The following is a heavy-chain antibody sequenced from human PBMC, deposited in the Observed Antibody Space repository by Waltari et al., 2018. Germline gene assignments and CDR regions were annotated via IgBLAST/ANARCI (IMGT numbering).Heavy chain of an antibody. CDR2: IYTSGST. CDR3: ARALHPEHIVVVPAAISSYYYYMDV. V-gene: IGHV4-61*02. J-gene: IGHJ6*03. D-gene: IGHD2-2*01. CDR1: GGSISSGSYY. Sequence: QVQLQESGPGLVKPSQTLSLTCTVSGGSISSGSYYWSWIRQPAGKGLEWIGRIYTSGSTNCSPTLKSRVTISVDTSKDQFSLKMSSVTAADTAVYYCARALHPEHIVVVPAAISSYYYYMDVWGKGTTVTVSS.